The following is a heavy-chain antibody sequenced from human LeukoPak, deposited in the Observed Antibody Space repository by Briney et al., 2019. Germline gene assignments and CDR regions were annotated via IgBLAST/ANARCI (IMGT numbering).Heavy chain of an antibody. CDR1: GFSFSSYG. D-gene: IGHD5-18*01. CDR3: ARDQRGFSYSKYYFDY. J-gene: IGHJ4*02. CDR2: IWYDGTNK. V-gene: IGHV3-33*01. Sequence: GGSLRPSCAASGFSFSSYGMHWVRQAPGKGLEGVAVIWYDGTNKYYADSVKGRFTISRDNSKNTLYLQMNSLRAEDTAVYYCARDQRGFSYSKYYFDYWGQGTLVTVSS.